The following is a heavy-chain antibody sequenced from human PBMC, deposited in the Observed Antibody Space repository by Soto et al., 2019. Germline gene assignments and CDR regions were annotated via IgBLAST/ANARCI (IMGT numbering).Heavy chain of an antibody. Sequence: QVQLVESGGGVVQPGTSLRLSCAASGFIFNSYSIHWVRQAPGKGLEWVAVISYDGNTQYYGDSLKGRFIVSRENSKNNDHLQMNDLRPDETAVNYRPKVPRPPPLPSPAFDSWGRGTLVT. J-gene: IGHJ4*02. CDR3: PKVPRPPPLPSPAFDS. V-gene: IGHV3-30-3*01. CDR2: ISYDGNTQ. CDR1: GFIFNSYS. D-gene: IGHD6-6*01.